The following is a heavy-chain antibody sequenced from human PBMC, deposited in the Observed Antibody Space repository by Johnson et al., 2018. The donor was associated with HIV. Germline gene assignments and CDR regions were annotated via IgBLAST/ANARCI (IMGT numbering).Heavy chain of an antibody. J-gene: IGHJ3*02. CDR1: GFTVSSNY. Sequence: VQLVESGGGLIQPGGSLRLSCAASGFTVSSNYMSWVRQAPGKGLEWVSVIYSGGSTYYADSVKGRFTISSYNSKNTLYLQMNSPGAEDRAVYYCARAGGSGDAFDIWGQGTMVTVSS. D-gene: IGHD3-10*01. CDR2: IYSGGST. V-gene: IGHV3-53*01. CDR3: ARAGGSGDAFDI.